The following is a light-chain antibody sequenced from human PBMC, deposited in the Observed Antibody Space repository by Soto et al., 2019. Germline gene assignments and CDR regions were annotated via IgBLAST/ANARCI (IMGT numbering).Light chain of an antibody. J-gene: IGKJ3*01. CDR1: QGISSY. V-gene: IGKV1-9*01. CDR2: GAS. Sequence: DIQLTQSPSFLSASVGDRVTITCRASQGISSYLAWCQQKPGKAPKLLIYGASTLQSGVPSRFSGSGSGTEFTLTISSLQPEDFATYYCQQLNSYPVTFGPGTKVDIK. CDR3: QQLNSYPVT.